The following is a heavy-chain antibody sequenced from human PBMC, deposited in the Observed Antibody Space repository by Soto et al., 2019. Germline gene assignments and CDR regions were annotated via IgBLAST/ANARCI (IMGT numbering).Heavy chain of an antibody. CDR1: GGSISSGDYY. CDR3: ARAGDYGDYVDY. V-gene: IGHV4-30-4*01. J-gene: IGHJ4*02. Sequence: PSETLSLTCTVSGGSISSGDYYWSWIRQPPGKGLEWIGYIYYSGSTYYNPSLKSRVTISVDTSKNQFSLKLSSVTAADTAVYYCARAGDYGDYVDYWGQGTLVTVS. CDR2: IYYSGST. D-gene: IGHD4-17*01.